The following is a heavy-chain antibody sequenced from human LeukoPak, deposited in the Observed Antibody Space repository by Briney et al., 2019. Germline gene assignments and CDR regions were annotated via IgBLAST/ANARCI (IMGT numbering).Heavy chain of an antibody. CDR3: ARSPPYYSSSCYDYYYYMDV. V-gene: IGHV1-69*05. CDR1: GGTFSSYA. J-gene: IGHJ6*03. CDR2: IIPIFGTA. Sequence: GASVKVSCKASGGTFSSYAISWVRQAPGQGLEWMGGIIPIFGTANYAQKFQGRVTITTDESTSTAYMELRSLRSDDTAVYYCARSPPYYSSSCYDYYYYMDVWGKGTTVTVSS. D-gene: IGHD6-6*01.